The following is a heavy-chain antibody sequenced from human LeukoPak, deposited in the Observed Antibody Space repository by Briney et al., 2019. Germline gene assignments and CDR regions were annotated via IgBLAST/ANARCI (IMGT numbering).Heavy chain of an antibody. CDR1: GYTFIDYY. CDR3: ATRYLDY. V-gene: IGHV1-2*02. Sequence: GASVKVSCKTSGYTFIDYYIHWVRQAPGQGLEWVGWINPNTGGTDYAQEFQGRVTMTRDTSISTAYMELNRLTSDDTAVYFCATRYLDYWGQGTLVTVSS. J-gene: IGHJ4*02. CDR2: INPNTGGT.